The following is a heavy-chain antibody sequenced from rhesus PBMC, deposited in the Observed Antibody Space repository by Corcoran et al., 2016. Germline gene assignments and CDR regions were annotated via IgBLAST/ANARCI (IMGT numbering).Heavy chain of an antibody. D-gene: IGHD3-3*01. CDR1: GYTFNDYD. Sequence: EVQLVQSGAEVKKPGASVQLSCKASGYTFNDYDLKWVRQDPGKGLGWLGRVDPEDGEADYAQTFQGSVTITRDTSTDTAYMERSSLRSEDTAVYYCATGDSTYFDDWGQGVLVTVSS. CDR2: VDPEDGEA. V-gene: IGHV1-111*01. CDR3: ATGDSTYFDD. J-gene: IGHJ4*01.